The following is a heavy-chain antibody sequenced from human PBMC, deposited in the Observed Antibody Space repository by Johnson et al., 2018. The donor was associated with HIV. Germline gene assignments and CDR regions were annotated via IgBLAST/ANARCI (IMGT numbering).Heavy chain of an antibody. CDR3: AKDMKGVISSDAFDI. CDR2: IKQDGSEQ. V-gene: IGHV3-7*03. D-gene: IGHD3-10*01. Sequence: VQLVESGGGVVQPGGSLRLSCAASGFTFSSYWMSWVRQAPGKGLEWVANIKQDGSEQSYADSVKGRFTISRDNAKNSLYLQMNSLRAEDTALYYCAKDMKGVISSDAFDIWGQGTMVTVSS. CDR1: GFTFSSYW. J-gene: IGHJ3*02.